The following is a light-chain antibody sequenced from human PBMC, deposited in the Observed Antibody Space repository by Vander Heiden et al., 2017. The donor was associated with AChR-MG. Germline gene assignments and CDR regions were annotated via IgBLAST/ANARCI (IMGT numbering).Light chain of an antibody. Sequence: DIQMTQSPFTLSASVGDRVTITCRASQSISDWLAWYQQRPGKAPKVLIYKASSLESGVPSRFTGSGSRTEFTLTISSLQPDDFATYYCQQYNTFSPYTFGQGTKVEIK. CDR3: QQYNTFSPYT. CDR1: QSISDW. V-gene: IGKV1-5*03. J-gene: IGKJ2*01. CDR2: KAS.